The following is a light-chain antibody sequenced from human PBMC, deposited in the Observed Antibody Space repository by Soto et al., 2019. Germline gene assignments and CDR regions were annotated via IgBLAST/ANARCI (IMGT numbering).Light chain of an antibody. CDR1: QNIDSW. J-gene: IGKJ1*01. CDR3: LQFNTFPWT. V-gene: IGKV1-5*03. CDR2: KVS. Sequence: DIQMTHSPSTLSASVGDRVNMTCRAIQNIDSWVAWYQQQPGKGPKFLINKVSNLESGVPSRISGSGSGTEFTLTISSLQPDDFATYYCLQFNTFPWTFGQGTKVEIK.